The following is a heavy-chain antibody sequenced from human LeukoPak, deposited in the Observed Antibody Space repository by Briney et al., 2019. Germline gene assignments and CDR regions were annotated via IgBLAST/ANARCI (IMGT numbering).Heavy chain of an antibody. Sequence: GASVKVSCKASGYTFISNAVHWVRQAPGQRFEWMGWINTGNGNTKYSQNFQGRVTITRDTSASTAYMELSSLRSEDTAVYYCAKRSEYYFDKWGQGTLVTVSS. V-gene: IGHV1-3*04. D-gene: IGHD1-14*01. J-gene: IGHJ4*02. CDR3: AKRSEYYFDK. CDR2: INTGNGNT. CDR1: GYTFISNA.